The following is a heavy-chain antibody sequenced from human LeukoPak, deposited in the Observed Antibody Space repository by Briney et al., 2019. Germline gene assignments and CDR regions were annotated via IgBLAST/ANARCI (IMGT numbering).Heavy chain of an antibody. CDR1: GDSVSSNSAA. CDR3: ARSLGTLDN. J-gene: IGHJ4*02. V-gene: IGHV6-1*01. CDR2: TYYRSKWYK. Sequence: SQTLSLTCAISGDSVSSNSAAWNWIRRSPARGLEWLGRTYYRSKWYKEYAVSVKGRITINPDTSKNQFSLQLNSVSPEDTGVYYCARSLGTLDNWGQGTLVTVSS. D-gene: IGHD7-27*01.